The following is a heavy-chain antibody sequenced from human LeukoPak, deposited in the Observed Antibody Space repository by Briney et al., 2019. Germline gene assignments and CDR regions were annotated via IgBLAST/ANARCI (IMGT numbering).Heavy chain of an antibody. D-gene: IGHD3-22*01. Sequence: PGRSLLLSCAASGFTFSSYAMSWVRQAPGKGLEWVSAISGSGGSTYYADSVKGRFTISRDNSKNTLYLQMNSLRAEDTAVYYCARLYQHDSSTYRPVDYWGQGTLVSVSS. CDR3: ARLYQHDSSTYRPVDY. CDR1: GFTFSSYA. CDR2: ISGSGGST. J-gene: IGHJ4*02. V-gene: IGHV3-23*01.